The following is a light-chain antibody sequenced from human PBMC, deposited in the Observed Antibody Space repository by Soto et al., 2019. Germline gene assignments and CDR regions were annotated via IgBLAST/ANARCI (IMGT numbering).Light chain of an antibody. CDR1: QSISNH. V-gene: IGKV1-39*01. CDR3: QQTYITPYT. CDR2: AIS. J-gene: IGKJ2*01. Sequence: DIQMTQSPSSLSASIGDRVTLTCRASQSISNHLNWYQQKPGKAPKLLIHAISTLESGVPSRFSGSGSGTDFTLTIDSLQPDDFATYYCQQTYITPYTFGQGTKLEIK.